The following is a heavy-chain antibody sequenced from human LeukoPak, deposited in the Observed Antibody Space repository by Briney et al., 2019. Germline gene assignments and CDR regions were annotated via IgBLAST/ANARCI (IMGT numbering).Heavy chain of an antibody. Sequence: GSLRLSCAASGFTFSSSAMSWVRQAPGKGLEWVSAISNNGGYTYYADSVQGRFTISRDNSKSTLCLQMNSLRAEDTAVYYCAKQLGYCSDGSCYFPYWGQGTLVTVSP. D-gene: IGHD2-15*01. CDR1: GFTFSSSA. CDR3: AKQLGYCSDGSCYFPY. J-gene: IGHJ4*02. V-gene: IGHV3-23*01. CDR2: ISNNGGYT.